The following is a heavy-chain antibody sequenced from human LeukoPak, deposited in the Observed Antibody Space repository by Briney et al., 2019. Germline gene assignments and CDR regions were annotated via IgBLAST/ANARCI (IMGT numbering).Heavy chain of an antibody. CDR1: GGTFSSYA. V-gene: IGHV1-69*13. CDR2: IIPIFGTA. Sequence: SVKVSCKASGGTFSSYAISWVRQAPGQGLEWMGGIIPIFGTANYAQKFQGRVTITADESTSTAYMELSSLRSEDTAVYCCAREYCGGDCYAPYFDYWGQGTLVTVSS. D-gene: IGHD2-21*01. J-gene: IGHJ4*02. CDR3: AREYCGGDCYAPYFDY.